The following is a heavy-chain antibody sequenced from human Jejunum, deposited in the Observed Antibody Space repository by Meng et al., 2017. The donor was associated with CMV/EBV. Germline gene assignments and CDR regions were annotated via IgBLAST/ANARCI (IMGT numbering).Heavy chain of an antibody. Sequence: GFTFSDYRMDWVRQAAGKGLEWVARIRHKAAGYSTEYGASVRGRFTVSRDDSKSSVYLRMSRLETEDTAIYYCARDGGNYDFANFWGQGTLVTVSS. CDR2: IRHKAAGYST. J-gene: IGHJ4*02. V-gene: IGHV3-72*01. CDR1: GFTFSDYR. CDR3: ARDGGNYDFANF. D-gene: IGHD1-7*01.